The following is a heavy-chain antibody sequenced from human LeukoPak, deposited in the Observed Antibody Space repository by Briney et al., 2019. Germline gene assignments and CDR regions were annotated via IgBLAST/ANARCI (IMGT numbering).Heavy chain of an antibody. V-gene: IGHV1-2*06. J-gene: IGHJ4*02. D-gene: IGHD3-22*01. CDR3: ARAYYDSSGLGFDY. CDR1: GYTFTDYY. CDR2: INPNSGGT. Sequence: ASVKVSCKASGYTFTDYYIHWVRQAPGQGLEWMGRINPNSGGTNYAQKFQGRVTITRGTSISTAYMELSRLRSGDTAVYFCARAYYDSSGLGFDYWGQGTLVTVSS.